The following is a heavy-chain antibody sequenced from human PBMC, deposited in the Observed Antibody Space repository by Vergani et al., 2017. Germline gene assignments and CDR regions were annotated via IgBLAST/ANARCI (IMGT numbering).Heavy chain of an antibody. Sequence: EVQLVQSGAEVKKPGESLKISCQISGYSFTNYWIGWVRQMPGKGLEWMVIIHPADSDTRYSPSFQGQVTISVDKSISTAYLQRSSLRASDSARYYCARLYGRDSSGSKYFDYWGQGTLVTVSS. J-gene: IGHJ4*02. CDR3: ARLYGRDSSGSKYFDY. D-gene: IGHD3-22*01. V-gene: IGHV5-51*01. CDR1: GYSFTNYW. CDR2: IHPADSDT.